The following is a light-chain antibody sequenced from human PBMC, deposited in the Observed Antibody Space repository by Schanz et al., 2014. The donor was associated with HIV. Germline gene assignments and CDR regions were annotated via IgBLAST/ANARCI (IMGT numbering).Light chain of an antibody. J-gene: IGLJ1*01. CDR1: SSNIGGNY. CDR3: AAWDDSLNGYV. CDR2: RNN. Sequence: QSVLTQPPSASGTPGQRVTISCSGSSSNIGGNYVYWYEQLPGAAPKLLIYRNNQRPSGVPDRFSVSKSGTSASLAISGLQSEDEADYYCAAWDDSLNGYVFGTGTKLTVL. V-gene: IGLV1-47*01.